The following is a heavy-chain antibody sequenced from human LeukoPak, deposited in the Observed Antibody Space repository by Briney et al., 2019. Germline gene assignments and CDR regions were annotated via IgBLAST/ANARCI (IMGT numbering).Heavy chain of an antibody. CDR1: GITFSRYS. CDR3: ARAPVIDYYGSGSYFDY. CDR2: ISSSGSII. J-gene: IGHJ4*02. V-gene: IGHV3-48*02. Sequence: QSGGSLRLSCAASGITFSRYSFNWVRRAPGKGLEWVSFISSSGSIIHYAGSVKGRFTISRDNAKSSLYLQMNSLRDDDTAVYYCARAPVIDYYGSGSYFDYWGQGTLVTVSS. D-gene: IGHD3-10*01.